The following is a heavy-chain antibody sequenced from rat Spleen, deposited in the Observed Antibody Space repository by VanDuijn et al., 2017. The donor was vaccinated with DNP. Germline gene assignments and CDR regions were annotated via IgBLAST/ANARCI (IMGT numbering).Heavy chain of an antibody. CDR2: INPGTGGT. Sequence: QVQLQQSGAELAKPGSSVKISCEASGYTFTTYYLSWIKQTTGQGLEYIGYINPGTGGTNYNEKIKGKATLTVDKSSTTAFMQLSSLTPDDSAVYYCARRRLPYWYFDFWGPGTMVTVSS. CDR3: ARRRLPYWYFDF. D-gene: IGHD1-4*01. CDR1: GYTFTTYY. V-gene: IGHV1-43*01. J-gene: IGHJ1*01.